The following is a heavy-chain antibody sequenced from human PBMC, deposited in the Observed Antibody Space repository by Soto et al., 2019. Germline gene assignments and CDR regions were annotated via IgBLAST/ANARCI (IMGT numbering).Heavy chain of an antibody. CDR1: GGSISSGYYY. CDR2: IYYSGST. J-gene: IGHJ4*02. CDR3: ARESVVVVAFDY. V-gene: IGHV4-30-4*01. D-gene: IGHD2-15*01. Sequence: SETMSLTCPVAGGSISSGYYYWSWIRQPPGKGLEWIGYIYYSGSTYYNPSLKSRFTISVDTAKNHFSLKLSSVTAADTAVYYCARESVVVVAFDYWGQGTLVTVSS.